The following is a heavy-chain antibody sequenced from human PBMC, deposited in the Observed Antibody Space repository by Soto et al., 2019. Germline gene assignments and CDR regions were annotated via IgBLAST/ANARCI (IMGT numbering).Heavy chain of an antibody. CDR3: ARDPPYDFWSGYYIFDY. CDR2: ISSSGSTI. D-gene: IGHD3-3*01. CDR1: GFTFSDYY. J-gene: IGHJ4*02. V-gene: IGHV3-11*01. Sequence: GGSLRLSCAASGFTFSDYYMSWIRQAPGKGLEWVSYISSSGSTIYYADSVKGRFTISRDNAKNSLYLQMNSLRAEDTAVYYCARDPPYDFWSGYYIFDYWGQGTLVTVSS.